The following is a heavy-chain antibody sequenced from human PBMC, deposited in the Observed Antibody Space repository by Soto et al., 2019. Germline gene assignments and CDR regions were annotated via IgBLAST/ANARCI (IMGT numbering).Heavy chain of an antibody. D-gene: IGHD3-3*01. Sequence: SETLSLTCTVSGGSLSSSSYYWGWIRQPPGKGLGWIGSIYYSGSTYYNPSLKSRVTISVDTSKNQFSLKLSSVTAADTAVYYCASQVRFLEWLFPEDYYYYMDVWGKGTTVTVSS. CDR1: GGSLSSSSYY. V-gene: IGHV4-39*01. J-gene: IGHJ6*03. CDR3: ASQVRFLEWLFPEDYYYYMDV. CDR2: IYYSGST.